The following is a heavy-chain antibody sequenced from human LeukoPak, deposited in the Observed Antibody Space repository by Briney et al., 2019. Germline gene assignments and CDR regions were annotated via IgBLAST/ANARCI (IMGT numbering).Heavy chain of an antibody. V-gene: IGHV3-23*01. J-gene: IGHJ4*02. CDR1: GFTFSSYG. CDR2: ISGSGGST. D-gene: IGHD4-17*01. CDR3: AKPPDYGDYVVFVFGY. Sequence: PGGSLRLSCAASGFTFSSYGMSWVRQAPGKGLELVSAISGSGGSTYYADSVKGRFTISRDNSKNTLYLQMNSLRAEDTAVYYCAKPPDYGDYVVFVFGYWGQGTLVTVSS.